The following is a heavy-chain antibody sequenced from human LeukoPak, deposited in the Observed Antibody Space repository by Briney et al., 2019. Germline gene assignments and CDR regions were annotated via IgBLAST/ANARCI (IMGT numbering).Heavy chain of an antibody. CDR1: GGSLGNYA. V-gene: IGHV1-69*05. CDR2: IIPMIDTT. Sequence: ASVKVSCKSSGGSLGNYAFSWVRQAPGQGLEWMGGIIPMIDTTNYAQKFQGRVTITTDESTSTAYMELSSLRSEDTAVYYCARAPYTSLSSGWPEVDIWGQGTMVTVSS. J-gene: IGHJ3*02. CDR3: ARAPYTSLSSGWPEVDI. D-gene: IGHD6-19*01.